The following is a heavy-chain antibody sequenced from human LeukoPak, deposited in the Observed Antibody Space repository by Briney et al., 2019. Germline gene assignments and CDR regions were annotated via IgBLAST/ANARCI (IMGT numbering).Heavy chain of an antibody. J-gene: IGHJ4*02. V-gene: IGHV3-21*01. Sequence: GGSLRLSCAASGFTFSAYSMNWVRQAPGKGLEWVASISSSSSYIYYADSVKGRFTISRDNAKNSLYLQMSGLRAEDTAVYYCASSGYDSSGYYYGWGQGAQVTASS. CDR1: GFTFSAYS. D-gene: IGHD3-22*01. CDR2: ISSSSSYI. CDR3: ASSGYDSSGYYYG.